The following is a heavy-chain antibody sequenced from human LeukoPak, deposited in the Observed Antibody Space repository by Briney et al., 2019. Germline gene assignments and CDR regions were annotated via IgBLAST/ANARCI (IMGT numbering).Heavy chain of an antibody. CDR1: GGSISSNNYY. V-gene: IGHV4-39*01. CDR3: ARQGSGNYLSPVNY. Sequence: SETLSLTCTVSGGSISSNNYYWGWIRQPPGKGLEWIGTIYYSGSTYYNPSLKSRITISVDTSKNQFSLKLSSVTAADTAVYYCARQGSGNYLSPVNYWGQGTLVTVSS. CDR2: IYYSGST. J-gene: IGHJ4*02. D-gene: IGHD1-26*01.